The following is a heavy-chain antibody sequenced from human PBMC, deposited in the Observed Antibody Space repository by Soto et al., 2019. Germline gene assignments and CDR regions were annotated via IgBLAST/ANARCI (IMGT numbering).Heavy chain of an antibody. CDR1: GFTFSSYA. D-gene: IGHD3-10*01. CDR3: AKDRPAVDGLWFGELLSSYYFDY. J-gene: IGHJ4*02. CDR2: ISGSGGST. Sequence: GGSLRLSCAASGFTFSSYAMSWVRQAPGKGLEWVSAISGSGGSTYYADSVKGRFTISRDNSKNTLYLQMNSLRAEDTAVYYCAKDRPAVDGLWFGELLSSYYFDYWGQGTLVTVSS. V-gene: IGHV3-23*01.